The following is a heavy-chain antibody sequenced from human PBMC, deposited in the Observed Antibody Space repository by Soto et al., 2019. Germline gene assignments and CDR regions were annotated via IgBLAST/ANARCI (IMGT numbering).Heavy chain of an antibody. CDR1: GDTFTANY. V-gene: IGHV1-2*02. Sequence: ASVKVSCKASGDTFTANYIHWVRQAPGQGFEWMGWINPKSGGTKYPQKFQGRVTMTRDTSLSTVYMTLTRLTSDDTAVYYCARDMGKGGGSEGFDYWGQGGLVTVSS. D-gene: IGHD1-26*01. CDR3: ARDMGKGGGSEGFDY. CDR2: INPKSGGT. J-gene: IGHJ4*02.